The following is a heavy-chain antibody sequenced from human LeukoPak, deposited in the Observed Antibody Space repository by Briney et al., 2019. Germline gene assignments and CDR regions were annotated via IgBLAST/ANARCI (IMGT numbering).Heavy chain of an antibody. V-gene: IGHV3-48*03. Sequence: GESLRLSCAASGFTFSSYEMSWVRQAPGKGLEWISHISGSGTTIYYGDSVKGRFTISRDNAKNSLYLQMNSLRAEDTAIYYCAREGSSSCYDSCNWFDPWGQGTLVTVSS. J-gene: IGHJ5*02. CDR2: ISGSGTTI. CDR1: GFTFSSYE. CDR3: AREGSSSCYDSCNWFDP. D-gene: IGHD2-2*01.